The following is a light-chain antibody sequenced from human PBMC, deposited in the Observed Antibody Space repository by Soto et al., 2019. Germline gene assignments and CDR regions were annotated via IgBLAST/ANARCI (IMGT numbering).Light chain of an antibody. CDR1: QAISGF. J-gene: IGKJ2*01. CDR3: QQFKSYPYT. Sequence: IQLTQSPSSLSASVGGRVTITCRASQAISGFLVWYQQKPGQAPKLLIYGASILQSGVPSRFSGSGSGTDFTLTIGSLQPADFATYFCQQFKSYPYTFGQGTKVDIK. V-gene: IGKV1-9*01. CDR2: GAS.